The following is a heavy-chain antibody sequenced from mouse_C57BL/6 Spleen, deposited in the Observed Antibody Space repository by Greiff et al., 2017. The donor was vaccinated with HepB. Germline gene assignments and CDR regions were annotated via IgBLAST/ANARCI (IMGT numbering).Heavy chain of an antibody. J-gene: IGHJ4*01. CDR3: ARRGMVTTYEGSMDY. CDR1: GYTFTDYN. D-gene: IGHD2-2*01. CDR2: INPNNGGT. Sequence: EVQLQESGPELVKPGASVKIPCKASGYTFTDYNMDWVKQSHGKSLEWIGDINPNNGGTIYNQKFKGKATLTVDKSSSPAYMELRSLTSEDTSVYYCARRGMVTTYEGSMDYWGQGTSVTVSS. V-gene: IGHV1-18*01.